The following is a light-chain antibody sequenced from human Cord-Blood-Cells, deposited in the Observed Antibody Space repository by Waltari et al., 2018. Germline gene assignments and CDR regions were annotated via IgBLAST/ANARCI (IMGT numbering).Light chain of an antibody. Sequence: DIQMTQSPSYLSASVGDRVTITCQASQDISNYLNWYQQKPGKAPKLLIYDASNLETGVPSRFSGSGSGTDFTFTISSLQPEDIATYYCQQYDNRFRPGTKVDIK. CDR2: DAS. CDR1: QDISNY. CDR3: QQYDNR. J-gene: IGKJ3*01. V-gene: IGKV1-33*01.